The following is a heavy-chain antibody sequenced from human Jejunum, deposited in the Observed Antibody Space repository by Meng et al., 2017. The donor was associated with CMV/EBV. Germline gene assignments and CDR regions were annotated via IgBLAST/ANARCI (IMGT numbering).Heavy chain of an antibody. CDR2: ITGRGSTT. CDR3: AKPVLVAGTTYFDY. CDR1: GFTFSNYA. D-gene: IGHD6-19*01. Sequence: AYGFTFSNYAMSWVRQAPGKGLEWVSGITGRGSTTYYADSVKGRFTISRDNSKNTLYLQMNSLRVEDTAVYYCAKPVLVAGTTYFDYRGQETLVTVSS. V-gene: IGHV3-23*01. J-gene: IGHJ4*02.